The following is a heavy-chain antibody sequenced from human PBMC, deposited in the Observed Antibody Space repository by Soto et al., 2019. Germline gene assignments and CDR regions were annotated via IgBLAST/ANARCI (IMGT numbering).Heavy chain of an antibody. V-gene: IGHV3-7*04. CDR2: IRQDGSDK. Sequence: GGSLRLSCAASGLTVITNHMTWVRQAPGKGLEWVANIRQDGSDKYYVGSVKGRFTISRDNAKKSLYLQMNSLRAEDTAVYYCAGERGGPTTSAFDIWGQGTMVTVSS. D-gene: IGHD1-26*01. CDR3: AGERGGPTTSAFDI. CDR1: GLTVITNH. J-gene: IGHJ3*02.